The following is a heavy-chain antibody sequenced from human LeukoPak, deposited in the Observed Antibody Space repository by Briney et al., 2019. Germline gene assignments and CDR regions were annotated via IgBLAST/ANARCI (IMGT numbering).Heavy chain of an antibody. D-gene: IGHD4-17*01. CDR1: GGSISSYY. V-gene: IGHV4-59*01. CDR3: ARGYGGHFLYYFDY. J-gene: IGHJ4*02. Sequence: PSETLSLTCTVSGGSISSYYWSWIRQPPGKGLEWIGYIYYSGSTNYNPSLKSRVTISVDTSKNQFSLRLSSVTAADTAVYYCARGYGGHFLYYFDYWGQGTLVTVSS. CDR2: IYYSGST.